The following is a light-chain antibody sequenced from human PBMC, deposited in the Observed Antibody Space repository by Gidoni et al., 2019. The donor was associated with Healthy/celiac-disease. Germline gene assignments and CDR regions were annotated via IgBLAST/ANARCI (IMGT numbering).Light chain of an antibody. CDR1: SPNIGAGYD. CDR3: QSYDSSLNVV. J-gene: IGLJ2*01. CDR2: GNS. V-gene: IGLV1-40*01. Sequence: QSVLTQPPSVSGAPGQRVTISCTGSSPNIGAGYDVHWYQQLPGTAPKLLLYGNSNRPSGVPALFSGSKSGTSASLAITGLQAEDEADYYCQSYDSSLNVVFGGGTKLTVL.